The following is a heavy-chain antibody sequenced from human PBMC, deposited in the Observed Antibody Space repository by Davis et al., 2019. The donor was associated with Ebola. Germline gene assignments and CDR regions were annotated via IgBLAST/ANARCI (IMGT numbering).Heavy chain of an antibody. CDR3: TRQVVICSSTSCFYYFDY. CDR1: GFTFSGSA. CDR2: IRSKANSYAT. D-gene: IGHD2-2*01. J-gene: IGHJ4*02. V-gene: IGHV3-73*01. Sequence: GESLKISCAASGFTFSGSAMHWVRQASGKGLEWVGRIRSKANSYATAYAASVKGRFTISRDDSKNTAYLQMNSLKTEDTAVYYCTRQVVICSSTSCFYYFDYWGQGTLVTVSS.